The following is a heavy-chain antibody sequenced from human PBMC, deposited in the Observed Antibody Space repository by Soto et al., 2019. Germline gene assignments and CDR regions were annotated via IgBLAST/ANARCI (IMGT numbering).Heavy chain of an antibody. D-gene: IGHD6-19*01. V-gene: IGHV4-59*01. J-gene: IGHJ4*02. CDR1: GGSISSYY. CDR2: IYYSGST. CDR3: AREGRGSAVAATFDY. Sequence: PSETLSLTCTVSGGSISSYYWSWIRQPPGKGLEWIGYIYYSGSTNYNPSLKSRVTISVDTSKNQFSLKLSSVTAADTAVYYCAREGRGSAVAATFDYWGQGTLVTVSS.